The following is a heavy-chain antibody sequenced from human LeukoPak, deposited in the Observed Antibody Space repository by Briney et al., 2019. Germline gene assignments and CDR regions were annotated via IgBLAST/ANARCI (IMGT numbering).Heavy chain of an antibody. CDR1: GFTFSRFW. CDR3: ARDGTYTDYDPDFDI. CDR2: IKQDGSEK. D-gene: IGHD5-12*01. V-gene: IGHV3-7*04. Sequence: GGSLRLSCAASGFTFSRFWMSWVCQAPGKGLEWVANIKQDGSEKYYVDSVKGRFTISRDNAKNSLYLKMNSLRAEDTAVFYCARDGTYTDYDPDFDIWGQGTLVTVSS. J-gene: IGHJ4*02.